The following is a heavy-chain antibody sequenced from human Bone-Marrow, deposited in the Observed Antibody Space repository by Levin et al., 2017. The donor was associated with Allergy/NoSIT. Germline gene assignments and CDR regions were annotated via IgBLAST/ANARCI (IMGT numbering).Heavy chain of an antibody. J-gene: IGHJ6*03. V-gene: IGHV3-23*01. Sequence: GESLKISCAASGFTFSSYAMSWVRQAPGKGLEWVSAISGSGGSTYYADSVKGRFTISRDNSKNTLYLQMNSLRAEDTAVYYCAKDHRSGRPYYMDVWGKGTTVTVSS. CDR2: ISGSGGST. CDR1: GFTFSSYA. CDR3: AKDHRSGRPYYMDV.